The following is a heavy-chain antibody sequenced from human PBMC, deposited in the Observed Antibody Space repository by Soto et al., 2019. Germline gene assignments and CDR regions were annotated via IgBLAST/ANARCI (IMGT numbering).Heavy chain of an antibody. CDR1: GFAFSNYA. V-gene: IGHV3-30*14. D-gene: IGHD2-15*01. Sequence: QVQLVESGGDVVQPGRSLRLSCADSGFAFSNYAMHWFRQAPGKGLEWVAIISYDGSHTFYADSVKGLFTISRDKSKNTLYLEMNRLRAEDTDEHYCARDLSNCSGGTCYYHKGVDVCGQGTTGLVCS. J-gene: IGHJ6*02. CDR3: ARDLSNCSGGTCYYHKGVDV. CDR2: ISYDGSHT.